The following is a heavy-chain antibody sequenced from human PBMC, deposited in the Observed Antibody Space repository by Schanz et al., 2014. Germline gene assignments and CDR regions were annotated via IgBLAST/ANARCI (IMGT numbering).Heavy chain of an antibody. CDR1: GFNVSKSY. D-gene: IGHD2-15*01. CDR3: ARGRGCTGGSCYSWFDL. V-gene: IGHV3-11*05. Sequence: VQVVESGGGLVQPGGSLRLSCVASGFNVSKSYVSWVRQAPGKGLEWISYISNSGTYTKYADSVKGRFVISRDNARSSLYLQMSSLRDGDTAVYYCARGRGCTGGSCYSWFDLWGQGTLVTVAS. J-gene: IGHJ5*02. CDR2: ISNSGTYT.